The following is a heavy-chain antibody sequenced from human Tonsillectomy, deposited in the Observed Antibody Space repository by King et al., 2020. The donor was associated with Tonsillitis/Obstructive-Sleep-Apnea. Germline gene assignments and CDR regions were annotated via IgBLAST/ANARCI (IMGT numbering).Heavy chain of an antibody. CDR3: ASDRADIVVVPAAPPSFDY. V-gene: IGHV4-34*01. CDR2: INHSGST. D-gene: IGHD2-2*01. CDR1: GGSFSGYY. Sequence: VQLQQWGAGLLKPSETLSLTCAVYGGSFSGYYWSWIRQPPGKGLEWIGEINHSGSTNYNPSLKSRVTISVDTSKNQFSLKLSSWTAADTAVYYFASDRADIVVVPAAPPSFDYWGQGTLVTVSS. J-gene: IGHJ4*02.